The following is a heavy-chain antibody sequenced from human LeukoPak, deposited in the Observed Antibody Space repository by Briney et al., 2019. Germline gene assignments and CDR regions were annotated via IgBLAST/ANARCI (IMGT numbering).Heavy chain of an antibody. CDR3: AREDYDFLNWFDP. D-gene: IGHD3-3*01. CDR2: IYYSGST. J-gene: IGHJ5*02. V-gene: IGHV4-31*03. CDR1: GGSISSGGYY. Sequence: SQTLPLTCTVSGGSISSGGYYWSWIRQHPGKGLEWIGYIYYSGSTYYNPSLKSRVTISVDTSKNQFSLKLSSVTAADTAVYYCAREDYDFLNWFDPWGQGTLVTVSS.